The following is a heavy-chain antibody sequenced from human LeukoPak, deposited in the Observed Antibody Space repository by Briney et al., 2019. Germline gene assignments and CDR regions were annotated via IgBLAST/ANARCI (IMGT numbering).Heavy chain of an antibody. D-gene: IGHD2-21*02. J-gene: IGHJ3*02. Sequence: SGPQSLTCTVSVGFISNYYWRCIRQAPGKGLERIGNIYYSGSTKYNPSLKSRVTLSVDTSKNQFSLNLSSVTAADTAVYYCARGGRQQWLLFAFHIWGQGTMVTVSS. V-gene: IGHV4-59*01. CDR1: VGFISNYY. CDR3: ARGGRQQWLLFAFHI. CDR2: IYYSGST.